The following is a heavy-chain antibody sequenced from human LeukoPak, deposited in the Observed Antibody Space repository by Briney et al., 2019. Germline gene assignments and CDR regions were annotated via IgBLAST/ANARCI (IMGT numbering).Heavy chain of an antibody. J-gene: IGHJ4*02. CDR1: GFTFSSYG. V-gene: IGHV3-30*02. CDR2: IRYDGSNK. CDR3: AKEKLERRGYYFDY. D-gene: IGHD1-1*01. Sequence: GGSLRLSCAASGFTFSSYGMHWVRQAPGKGLEWVAFIRYDGSNKYYADSVKGRFTISRDNSKNTLYLQMNSLRAEDTAVYYCAKEKLERRGYYFDYWGQGTLVTVSS.